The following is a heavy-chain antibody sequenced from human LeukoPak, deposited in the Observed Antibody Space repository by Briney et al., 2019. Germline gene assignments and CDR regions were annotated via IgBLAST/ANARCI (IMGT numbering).Heavy chain of an antibody. CDR2: ISGDGGST. CDR3: AKDNRGGYCSSTSCYAWFDP. J-gene: IGHJ5*02. V-gene: IGHV3-43*02. CDR1: GFTFDDYA. D-gene: IGHD2-2*01. Sequence: GGSLRLSCAASGFTFDDYAMHWDRQAPGKGLEWVSLISGDGGSTYYADSVKGRFTISRDNSKNSLYLQMNSLRTEDTALYYCAKDNRGGYCSSTSCYAWFDPWGQGTLVTVSS.